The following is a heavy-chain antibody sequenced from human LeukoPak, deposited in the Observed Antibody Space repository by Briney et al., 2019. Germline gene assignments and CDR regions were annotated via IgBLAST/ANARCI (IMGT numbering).Heavy chain of an antibody. Sequence: PSETLSLTCSVSGGSISSSIYYWGWIRQPPGKGLEWIGSIYYSGSTYYNPSLKSRVTISVDTSKNQFSLKLRSVTAADTAVYYCARRLGGSGSCYYWGQGTLVTVSS. CDR2: IYYSGST. D-gene: IGHD3-10*01. V-gene: IGHV4-39*01. J-gene: IGHJ4*02. CDR3: ARRLGGSGSCYY. CDR1: GGSISSSIYY.